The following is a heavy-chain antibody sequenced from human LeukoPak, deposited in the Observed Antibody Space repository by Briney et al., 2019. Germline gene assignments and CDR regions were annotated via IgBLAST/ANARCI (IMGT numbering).Heavy chain of an antibody. V-gene: IGHV3-23*01. CDR3: AKDYYGDYYFDY. D-gene: IGHD4-17*01. Sequence: GGSLRLSCAASGFTFSTCAMIWVRQAPGKGLEWVSAISGSGGSTYYADSVKGRFTISRDNSKNTLYLQMNSLRAEDTAVYYCAKDYYGDYYFDYWGQGTLVTVSS. CDR2: ISGSGGST. J-gene: IGHJ4*02. CDR1: GFTFSTCA.